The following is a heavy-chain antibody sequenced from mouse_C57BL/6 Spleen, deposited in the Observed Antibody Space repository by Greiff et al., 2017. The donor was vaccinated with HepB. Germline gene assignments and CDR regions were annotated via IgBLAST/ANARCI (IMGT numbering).Heavy chain of an antibody. Sequence: VQLQQSGAELARPGASVKMSCKASGYTFTSYTMHWVKQRPGQGLEWIGYINPSSGYTKYNQKFKDKATLTADKSSSTAYMQLSSLTSEDSAVYYCARSGDYLYFDYWGQGTTLTVSS. J-gene: IGHJ2*01. V-gene: IGHV1-4*01. CDR3: ARSGDYLYFDY. CDR2: INPSSGYT. CDR1: GYTFTSYT. D-gene: IGHD1-1*02.